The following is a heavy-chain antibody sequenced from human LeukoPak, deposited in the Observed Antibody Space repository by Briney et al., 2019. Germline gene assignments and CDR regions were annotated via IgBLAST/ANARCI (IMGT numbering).Heavy chain of an antibody. Sequence: GESLKISCKGSEYNFASYWILWVRQMPGKGLVWMGIIYPGDSDTRYSPSFQGQVTISADKSISTAYLQWDTLKASDTAMYYCARHFDYVWGSYADYWGQGTLVTVSS. CDR1: EYNFASYW. CDR3: ARHFDYVWGSYADY. CDR2: IYPGDSDT. D-gene: IGHD3-16*01. V-gene: IGHV5-51*01. J-gene: IGHJ4*02.